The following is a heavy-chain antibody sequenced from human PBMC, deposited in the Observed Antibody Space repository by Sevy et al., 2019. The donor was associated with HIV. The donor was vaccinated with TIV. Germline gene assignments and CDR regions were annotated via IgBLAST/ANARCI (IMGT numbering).Heavy chain of an antibody. CDR1: GFTFDDYT. D-gene: IGHD3-10*01. J-gene: IGHJ1*01. CDR3: AKDGGSGEYFQH. CDR2: ISWDGGST. Sequence: GGYLRLSCAASGFTFDDYTMHWVRQAPGKGLEWVCLISWDGGSTYYADSVKGRFTISRDNSKNSLYLQMNSLRTEDTALYYCAKDGGSGEYFQHWGQGTLVTVSS. V-gene: IGHV3-43*01.